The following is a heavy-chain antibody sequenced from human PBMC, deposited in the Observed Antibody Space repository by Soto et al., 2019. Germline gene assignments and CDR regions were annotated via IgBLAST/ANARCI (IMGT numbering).Heavy chain of an antibody. CDR3: AKGEAAPFYYYYGMDV. CDR2: ISGSGGST. V-gene: IGHV3-23*01. CDR1: GFTFSSYA. J-gene: IGHJ6*02. D-gene: IGHD6-6*01. Sequence: GGSLRLSCAASGFTFSSYAMSWVRQAPGKGLEWVSAISGSGGSTYYADSVKGRFTISRDNSKNTLYLQMNSLRAEDTAVYYCAKGEAAPFYYYYGMDVWGQGTTVTVS.